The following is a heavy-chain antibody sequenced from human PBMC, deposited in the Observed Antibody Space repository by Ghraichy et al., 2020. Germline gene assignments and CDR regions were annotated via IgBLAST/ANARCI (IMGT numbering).Heavy chain of an antibody. CDR2: MNPNSGNT. CDR3: ARLGPPDVKWLLENP. D-gene: IGHD3-22*01. CDR1: GYAFTSYD. J-gene: IGHJ5*02. Sequence: ASVKVSCKASGYAFTSYDINWVRQATGQGLEWMGWMNPNSGNTGYAQKFQGRVTMTRNTSISTAYMELSSLRSEDTAVYYCARLGPPDVKWLLENPWGQGTLVTVSS. V-gene: IGHV1-8*01.